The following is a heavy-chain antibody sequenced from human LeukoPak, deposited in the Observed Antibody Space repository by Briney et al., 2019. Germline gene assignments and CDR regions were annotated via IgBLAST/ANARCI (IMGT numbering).Heavy chain of an antibody. V-gene: IGHV4-34*01. CDR2: INHSGST. D-gene: IGHD3-22*01. CDR1: GGSFSGYY. CDR3: ARVYDSSGYYWDYYYYYGMDV. Sequence: SETLSLTCAVYGGSFSGYYWSWIRQPPGKGLEWIGEINHSGSTNYNPPLKSRVTISVDTSKNQFSLKLSSVTAADTAVYYCARVYDSSGYYWDYYYYYGMDVWGKGTTVTVSS. J-gene: IGHJ6*04.